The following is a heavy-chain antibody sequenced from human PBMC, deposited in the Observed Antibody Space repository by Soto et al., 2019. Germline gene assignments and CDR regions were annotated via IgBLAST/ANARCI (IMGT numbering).Heavy chain of an antibody. D-gene: IGHD3-10*01. J-gene: IGHJ3*01. V-gene: IGHV3-30-3*01. Sequence: GGSLRLSCAASGFTFSAYAMHWVRQAPGKGLEWVAVISYDGTNNYYADSVKGRFTISRDNSKDTLFLQMNSLRSEDTAVYYCATITVVRGVTYDAFDFWGQGTMVTVSS. CDR1: GFTFSAYA. CDR2: ISYDGTNN. CDR3: ATITVVRGVTYDAFDF.